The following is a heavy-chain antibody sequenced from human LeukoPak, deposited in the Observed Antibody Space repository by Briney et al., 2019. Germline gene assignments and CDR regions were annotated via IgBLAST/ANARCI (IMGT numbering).Heavy chain of an antibody. V-gene: IGHV3-23*01. J-gene: IGHJ4*02. CDR2: ISGFGGST. D-gene: IGHD4-23*01. CDR3: AKDIGCGDYGGFDY. CDR1: GFTFTSYS. Sequence: GGSLTLSWAPSGFTFTSYSMSWVRQSPGKGLEWVSSISGFGGSTYYADSVKGRFTISRDNSKNTLYLQMNSLRAEDTAVYYCAKDIGCGDYGGFDYWGQGTLVTVSS.